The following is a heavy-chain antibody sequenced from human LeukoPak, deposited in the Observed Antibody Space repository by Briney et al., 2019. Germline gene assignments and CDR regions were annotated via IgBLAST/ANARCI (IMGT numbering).Heavy chain of an antibody. CDR3: ARGYYYDSSDYRAFDI. CDR1: GFTFSSYA. D-gene: IGHD3-22*01. V-gene: IGHV3-74*01. J-gene: IGHJ3*02. Sequence: GGSLRLSCAASGFTFSSYAMSWVRQAPGKGLVWVSRLKSDGSIIGYADSVKGRFTISRDNAKNTLYLQMNSLRVEDTAVYYCARGYYYDSSDYRAFDIWGQGTMVTVSS. CDR2: LKSDGSII.